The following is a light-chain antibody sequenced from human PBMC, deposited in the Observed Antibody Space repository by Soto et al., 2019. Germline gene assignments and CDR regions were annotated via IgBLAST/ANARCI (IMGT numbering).Light chain of an antibody. CDR1: QSISSW. V-gene: IGKV1-5*03. CDR2: KAS. J-gene: IGKJ1*01. Sequence: DLQMTQSPSTLSASVGDRVTITCRASQSISSWLAWYQQKPGKAPKLLIYKASSLESGVPSRFSGSGSGTEFTLTISSLKPDDFATYYCQQYNSYWTFGQGTKVEIK. CDR3: QQYNSYWT.